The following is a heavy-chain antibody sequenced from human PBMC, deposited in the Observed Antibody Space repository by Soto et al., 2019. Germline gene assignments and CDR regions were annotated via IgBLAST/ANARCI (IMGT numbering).Heavy chain of an antibody. J-gene: IGHJ4*02. CDR2: ISAYNGNT. CDR3: ARTPTIFGVATVDY. D-gene: IGHD3-3*01. Sequence: ASVKVSCKASGYTFTSYGISWVRQAPGRGLEWMGWISAYNGNTNYAQKLQGRVTMTTDTSTSTAYMELRSLRSDDTAVYYCARTPTIFGVATVDYWGQGTLVTVSS. CDR1: GYTFTSYG. V-gene: IGHV1-18*01.